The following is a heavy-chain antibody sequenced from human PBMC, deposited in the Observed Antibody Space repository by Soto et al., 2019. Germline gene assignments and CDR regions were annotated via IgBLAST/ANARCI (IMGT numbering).Heavy chain of an antibody. D-gene: IGHD6-13*01. CDR1: GFTFSSYG. V-gene: IGHV3-30*03. Sequence: PGGSLRLSCAASGFTFSSYGMHWVRQAPGKGLEWVAVISYDGSNKYYADSVKGRFTISRDNSKNTLYLQMNSLRAEDTAVYYCARDLMPGAAPWQEYFQYWGQGTLVTVSS. CDR2: ISYDGSNK. J-gene: IGHJ1*01. CDR3: ARDLMPGAAPWQEYFQY.